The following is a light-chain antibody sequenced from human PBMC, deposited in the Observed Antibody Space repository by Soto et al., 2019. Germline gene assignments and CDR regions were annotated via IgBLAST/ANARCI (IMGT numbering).Light chain of an antibody. V-gene: IGKV1-17*03. Sequence: DIQMTQSPSAMSASVGDRVTITCRASQGVSSSVDWFQQKPGKVPKRLIYAASNLQSGVPSRFNGSGSGTEFTLTINSRQPEDFATYYCLQNHNYPWTFGQGTKVEIK. J-gene: IGKJ1*01. CDR1: QGVSSS. CDR2: AAS. CDR3: LQNHNYPWT.